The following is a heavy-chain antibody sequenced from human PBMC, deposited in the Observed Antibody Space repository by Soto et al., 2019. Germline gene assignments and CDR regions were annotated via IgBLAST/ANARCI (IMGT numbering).Heavy chain of an antibody. V-gene: IGHV4-39*01. CDR1: GGSISSSSYY. D-gene: IGHD6-19*01. CDR3: ARTQWLAYFDY. J-gene: IGHJ4*02. CDR2: IYYSGST. Sequence: QLQLQESGPGLVKPSETLSLTCTVSGGSISSSSYYWGWIRQPPGKGLEWIGSIYYSGSTYYNPSVKSRVTISVDTSKNQFSLKLSSVTAADTAVYYCARTQWLAYFDYWGQGTLVTVSS.